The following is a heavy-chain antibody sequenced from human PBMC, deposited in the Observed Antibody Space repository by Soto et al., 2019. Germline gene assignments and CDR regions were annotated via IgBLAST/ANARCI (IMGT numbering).Heavy chain of an antibody. D-gene: IGHD2-15*01. V-gene: IGHV4-30-4*01. J-gene: IGHJ4*02. CDR3: ARDPAYCSGGSCYVDY. Sequence: SETLSLTCTVSGGSISSGDYYWGWIRQPPGKGLEWIGYIYYSGSTYYNPSLKSRVTISVDTSKNQFSLKLSSVTAADTAVYYCARDPAYCSGGSCYVDYWGQGTLVTVSS. CDR1: GGSISSGDYY. CDR2: IYYSGST.